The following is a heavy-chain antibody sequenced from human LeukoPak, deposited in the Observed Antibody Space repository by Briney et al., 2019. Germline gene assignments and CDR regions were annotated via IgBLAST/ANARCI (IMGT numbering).Heavy chain of an antibody. D-gene: IGHD3-10*01. Sequence: SETLSLTCTVSGGSISSYYWSWIRQPAGKGLEWIGRIYTSGSTNYNPSLKSRVTISVDKSKNQFSLKLSSVTAADTAVYYCARDRYYYGSGSYYNRGAFGIWGQGTMVTVSS. CDR1: GGSISSYY. CDR3: ARDRYYYGSGSYYNRGAFGI. J-gene: IGHJ3*02. V-gene: IGHV4-4*07. CDR2: IYTSGST.